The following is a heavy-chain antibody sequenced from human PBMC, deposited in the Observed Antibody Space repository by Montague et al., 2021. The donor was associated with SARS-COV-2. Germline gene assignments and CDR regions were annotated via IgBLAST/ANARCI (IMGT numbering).Heavy chain of an antibody. CDR1: GDSISTSTW. CDR3: ATLSRRTAAGTLNYFGLDV. V-gene: IGHV4-4*02. CDR2: IFHSGAI. Sequence: SETLSLTCRVSGDSISTSTWWTWVRQTPGKVLEWIGEIFHSGAINYNPXXNSRVIISVDKSNNQFSLLLSSLIAADTAVYYCATLSRRTAAGTLNYFGLDVWGQGTTVVVSS. J-gene: IGHJ6*02. D-gene: IGHD6-13*01.